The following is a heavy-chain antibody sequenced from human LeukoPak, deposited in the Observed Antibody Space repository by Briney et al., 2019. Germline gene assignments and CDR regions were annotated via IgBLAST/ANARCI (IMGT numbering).Heavy chain of an antibody. J-gene: IGHJ4*02. CDR3: ARGQGTVTTH. CDR2: IYYSGST. Sequence: SEALSLTCTVSGGSISSYYWSWIRQPPGKGLEWIGYIYYSGSTNYNPSLKSRVTISVDTSKNQFSLKLSSVTAADTAVYYCARGQGTVTTHWGQGTLVTVSS. V-gene: IGHV4-59*12. CDR1: GGSISSYY. D-gene: IGHD4-17*01.